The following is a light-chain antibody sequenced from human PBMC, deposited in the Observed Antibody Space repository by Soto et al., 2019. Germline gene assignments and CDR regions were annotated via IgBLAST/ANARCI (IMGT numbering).Light chain of an antibody. CDR2: DAS. V-gene: IGKV1-5*01. J-gene: IGKJ2*01. CDR3: QQYKSALYT. Sequence: DIQMTQSPSTLSASVGDRITITCRASQTISSWLAWYQQKPGKAPKLLIYDASTLESGVTSRFSGSGSGTEFTLTISSLQPDDFATYYCQQYKSALYTFDQGTNLEI. CDR1: QTISSW.